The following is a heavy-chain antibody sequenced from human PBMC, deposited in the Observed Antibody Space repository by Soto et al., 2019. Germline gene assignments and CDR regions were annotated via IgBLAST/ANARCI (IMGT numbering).Heavy chain of an antibody. V-gene: IGHV4-31*02. D-gene: IGHD2-8*01. CDR2: IYHRGVT. J-gene: IGHJ6*02. Sequence: QVQLQESGPGLVKPSETLSFTCNVSGGSISSGGYYWSWIRQLPGQGLEWIGYIYHRGVTYYNPALKRRITISVDTSKNQFSLKMTSVTAADTAVYFCARAPGRMMNALRYYYGLDVWGQGTTVTVSS. CDR3: ARAPGRMMNALRYYYGLDV. CDR1: GGSISSGGYY.